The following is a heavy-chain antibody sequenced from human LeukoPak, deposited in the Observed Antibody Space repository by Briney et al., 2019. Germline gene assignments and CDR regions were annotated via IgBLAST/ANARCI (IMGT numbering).Heavy chain of an antibody. D-gene: IGHD4-17*01. J-gene: IGHJ4*02. Sequence: SGGSLRLSCAASGFTFSSYEMNWVRQAPGKGLEWVSYISSSGSTIYYADSVKGRFTISRDNAKNSLYLQMNSLRAEDTAVYYCASTSRYGDFDYWGQGTLVTVSS. CDR2: ISSSGSTI. V-gene: IGHV3-48*03. CDR3: ASTSRYGDFDY. CDR1: GFTFSSYE.